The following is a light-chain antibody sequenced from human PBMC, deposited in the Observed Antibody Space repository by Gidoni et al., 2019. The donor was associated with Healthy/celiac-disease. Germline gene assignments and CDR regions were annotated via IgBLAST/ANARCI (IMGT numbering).Light chain of an antibody. V-gene: IGKV3-20*01. CDR2: GAS. CDR3: QQYGSSPIT. CDR1: QSVSSSY. Sequence: IVLTQSPGTLSLSPGERATLSCRASQSVSSSYLAWYQQIPGQAPRLLIYGASSRATDIPDRFSGSGSGTDFTLTISRLEPEDFAVYYCQQYGSSPITFXQXTRLEIK. J-gene: IGKJ5*01.